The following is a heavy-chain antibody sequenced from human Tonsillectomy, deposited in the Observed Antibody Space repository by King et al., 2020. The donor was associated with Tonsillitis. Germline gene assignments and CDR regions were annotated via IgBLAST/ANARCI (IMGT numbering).Heavy chain of an antibody. J-gene: IGHJ4*02. CDR2: ISPDGTSK. CDR1: GFTFRNYA. Sequence: VQLVESGGGVVQPGRSLRLSCAASGFTFRNYAMHWVRQAPGKGLEWVAIISPDGTSKFYADSVKGRFSISRDSSKNTLYLQMNSLGDEDTAVYYCARDRGRRVLDIDSWGQGTLVTVSS. CDR3: ARDRGRRVLDIDS. V-gene: IGHV3-30*04. D-gene: IGHD1-1*01.